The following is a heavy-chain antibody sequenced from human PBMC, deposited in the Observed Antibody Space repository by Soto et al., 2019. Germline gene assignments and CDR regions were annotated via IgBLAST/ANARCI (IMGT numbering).Heavy chain of an antibody. Sequence: QVQLVQSGAEVKKPGASVKVSCKASGYTFTSYGISWVRQAPGQGLEWMGWISAYNGNTNYAQKLQGRVAMTTDTSTSTAYMELRRLRSDDTAVYYCARGGIVVVVAAPDYYYYGMDVWGQGTTVTVSS. CDR3: ARGGIVVVVAAPDYYYYGMDV. D-gene: IGHD2-15*01. V-gene: IGHV1-18*01. CDR1: GYTFTSYG. CDR2: ISAYNGNT. J-gene: IGHJ6*02.